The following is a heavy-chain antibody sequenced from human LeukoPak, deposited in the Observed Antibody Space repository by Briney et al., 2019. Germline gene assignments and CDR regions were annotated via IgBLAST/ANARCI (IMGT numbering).Heavy chain of an antibody. Sequence: ASVKVSCKASGYSLTTYYMHWVRQAPGQGLEWMAIINPSGGGTKYAQKFQGRVTMTRDTPTNTVYMELSSLRTEDTAVYYCARQTAMAPIYYYYYGMDVWGQGTTVTVSS. D-gene: IGHD5-18*01. V-gene: IGHV1-46*01. J-gene: IGHJ6*02. CDR2: INPSGGGT. CDR1: GYSLTTYY. CDR3: ARQTAMAPIYYYYYGMDV.